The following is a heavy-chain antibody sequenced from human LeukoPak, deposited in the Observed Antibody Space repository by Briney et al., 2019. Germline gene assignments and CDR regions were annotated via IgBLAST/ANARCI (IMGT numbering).Heavy chain of an antibody. D-gene: IGHD4-17*01. CDR1: GITASSYA. J-gene: IGHJ3*02. Sequence: PGGSLRLSCAASGITASSYAMTWVRQAPGKGLEWVSSISGSGDRTTYADSVKGRFTISRDNFKNTLYLQMNSLRAEDTALYHCAKDPNGDYIGAFDMWGQGTMVTVSS. CDR2: ISGSGDRT. CDR3: AKDPNGDYIGAFDM. V-gene: IGHV3-23*01.